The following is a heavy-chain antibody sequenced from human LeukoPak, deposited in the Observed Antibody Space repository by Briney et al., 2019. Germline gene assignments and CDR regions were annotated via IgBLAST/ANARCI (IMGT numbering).Heavy chain of an antibody. CDR2: INPSGGST. D-gene: IGHD2-2*01. Sequence: ASVKVSCKASGYTFTSYYMHWVRQAPGQGLEWMGIINPSGGSTSYAQKFQGRATMTRDTSTSTVYMELSSLRSEDTAVYYCATDIVVVPAATHDVDAFDIWGQGTMVTVSS. CDR1: GYTFTSYY. J-gene: IGHJ3*02. CDR3: ATDIVVVPAATHDVDAFDI. V-gene: IGHV1-46*01.